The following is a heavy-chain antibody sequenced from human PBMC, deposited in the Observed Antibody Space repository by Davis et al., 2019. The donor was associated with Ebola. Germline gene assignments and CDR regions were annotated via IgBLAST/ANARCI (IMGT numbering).Heavy chain of an antibody. CDR1: GFTLSTYS. CDR3: AREEYYYDSSDYPYYFAY. D-gene: IGHD3-22*01. J-gene: IGHJ4*02. V-gene: IGHV3-48*02. CDR2: ISSSSSTI. Sequence: GESLKISCAASGFTLSTYSMNWVRQAPGKGLEWVSYISSSSSTIYYADSVKGRFTISRDNAKNSLYLQMNSLRDEDTAVYYCAREEYYYDSSDYPYYFAYWGQGTLVTVSS.